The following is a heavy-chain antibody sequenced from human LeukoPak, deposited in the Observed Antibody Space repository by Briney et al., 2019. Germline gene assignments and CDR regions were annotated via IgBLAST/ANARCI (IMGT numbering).Heavy chain of an antibody. CDR3: AREAGGSGSYYRLDAFDI. Sequence: GASVKVSCKASGYTFTSYDISWVRQAPGQGLEWMGGIIPIFGTANYAQKFQGRVTITADKSTSTAYMELSSLRSEDTAVYYCAREAGGSGSYYRLDAFDIWGQGTMVTVSS. CDR2: IIPIFGTA. J-gene: IGHJ3*02. D-gene: IGHD3-10*01. CDR1: GYTFTSYD. V-gene: IGHV1-69*06.